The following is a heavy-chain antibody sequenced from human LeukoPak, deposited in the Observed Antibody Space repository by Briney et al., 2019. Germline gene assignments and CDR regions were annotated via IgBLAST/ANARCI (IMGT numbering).Heavy chain of an antibody. CDR2: ITGSGAFT. J-gene: IGHJ2*01. CDR3: ARDRMGAIMYFDV. CDR1: GFTFIKYS. D-gene: IGHD3-10*01. Sequence: GGSLRLSCAASGFTFIKYSMTWVRQAPGKGLEWVSAITGSGAFTDYADSVKGRFTISRDNSKNTLYLQMNSLRAEDTAVYYCARDRMGAIMYFDVWGRGTLVTVSS. V-gene: IGHV3-23*01.